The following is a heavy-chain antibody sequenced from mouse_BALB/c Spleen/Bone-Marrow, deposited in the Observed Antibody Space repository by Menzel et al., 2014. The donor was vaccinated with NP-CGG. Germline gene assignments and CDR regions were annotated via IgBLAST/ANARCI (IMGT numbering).Heavy chain of an antibody. CDR3: AYGNYESSLFDC. D-gene: IGHD2-1*01. CDR2: IDPSDSET. CDR1: RYTFTSYW. Sequence: VQLKRSGAELVKPGAPVKLSCKASRYTFTSYWMNWVKQRPGRGLEWIGRIDPSDSETHYNQNFKDKATLTVDKSYSTXXXXXSGLTAEDSAVYYCAYGNYESSLFDCLGXGTPLTVPS. J-gene: IGHJ2*01. V-gene: IGHV1-69*02.